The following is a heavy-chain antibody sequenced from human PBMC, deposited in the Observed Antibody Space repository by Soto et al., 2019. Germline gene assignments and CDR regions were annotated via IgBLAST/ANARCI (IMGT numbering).Heavy chain of an antibody. CDR1: GYPFDTYG. J-gene: IGHJ5*02. CDR2: ISAYNGQT. Sequence: GASVKVSCKASGYPFDTYGINWVRQAPGQRPEWMGWISAYNGQTDYAQNFQGRVTMATDTSTNTAYMELRNLRSDDTAVYYCARHPNEFWNSYFLDPWGPGTLVTVSS. V-gene: IGHV1-18*01. D-gene: IGHD3-3*01. CDR3: ARHPNEFWNSYFLDP.